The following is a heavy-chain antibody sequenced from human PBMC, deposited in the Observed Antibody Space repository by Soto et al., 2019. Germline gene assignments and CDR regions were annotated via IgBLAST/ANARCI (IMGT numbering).Heavy chain of an antibody. V-gene: IGHV1-69*01. Sequence: QVQLVQSGAAVKKPGSSVKVSCKASGGTFSSYAISWVRQAPGQGLEWMGGIIPIFGTANYAQKFQGRVTLNADESTSTDYMELSSLRSEDTAVYYCARALRYFVWGGLGFDPWGQGTMVTVSS. D-gene: IGHD3-9*01. J-gene: IGHJ5*02. CDR2: IIPIFGTA. CDR1: GGTFSSYA. CDR3: ARALRYFVWGGLGFDP.